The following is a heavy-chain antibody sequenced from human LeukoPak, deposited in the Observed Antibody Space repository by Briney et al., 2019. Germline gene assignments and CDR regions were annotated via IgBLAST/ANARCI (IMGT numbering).Heavy chain of an antibody. D-gene: IGHD2-15*01. CDR3: ARGLYCSGGSCPHRHRYYDYGMDV. CDR1: GGSISSSSYY. Sequence: PSETLSLTCTVSGGSISSSSYYWGWIRQPPGKGLEWIGSIYYSGSTYYNPSLKSRVTISVDTSKNQFSLKLSSVTAADTAVYYCARGLYCSGGSCPHRHRYYDYGMDVWGQGTTVTVSS. J-gene: IGHJ6*02. CDR2: IYYSGST. V-gene: IGHV4-39*01.